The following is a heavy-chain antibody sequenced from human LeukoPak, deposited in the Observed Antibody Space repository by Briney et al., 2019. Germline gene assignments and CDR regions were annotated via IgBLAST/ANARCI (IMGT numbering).Heavy chain of an antibody. CDR2: IWYDGSNK. J-gene: IGHJ4*02. Sequence: GGSLRLSCAASGFNFKTYGMHWVRQAPGKGLEWVAVIWYDGSNKYYADSVKGRFTISRDNSKNTLYLQMNSLRAEDTAVYYCARETIPYGDYPPYFDYWGQGTLVTVSS. CDR3: ARETIPYGDYPPYFDY. V-gene: IGHV3-33*01. D-gene: IGHD4-17*01. CDR1: GFNFKTYG.